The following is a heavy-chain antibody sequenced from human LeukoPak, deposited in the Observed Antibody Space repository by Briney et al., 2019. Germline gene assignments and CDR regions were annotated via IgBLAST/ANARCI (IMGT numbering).Heavy chain of an antibody. CDR3: ARGRYRWARLFSYSSSWYFDY. J-gene: IGHJ4*02. CDR2: TYYRSKWYN. D-gene: IGHD6-13*01. Sequence: SQTLSLTCAISGDSVSSNSAAWNWIRQSPSRGLEWLGRTYYRSKWYNDYAVSVKSRITINPDTSKNQFSLQLNSVTPEDTAVYYCARGRYRWARLFSYSSSWYFDYWGQGTLVTVSS. CDR1: GDSVSSNSAA. V-gene: IGHV6-1*01.